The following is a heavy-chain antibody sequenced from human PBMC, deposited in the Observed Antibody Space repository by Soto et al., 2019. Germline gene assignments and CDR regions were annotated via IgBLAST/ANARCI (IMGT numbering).Heavy chain of an antibody. CDR2: ISSRSSYI. D-gene: IGHD1-1*01. V-gene: IGHV3-21*01. Sequence: EVQLVESGGGLVKPGGSLRLSCVGSGFTFSSYGLHWVRQAPGKGLEWVSSISSRSSYIYYADSVKGRFTISRDNAKRSLFLKMTTLRAEDTAMYYCASGWQLKDYYAMAVWGQGTTVTVSS. CDR3: ASGWQLKDYYAMAV. J-gene: IGHJ6*02. CDR1: GFTFSSYG.